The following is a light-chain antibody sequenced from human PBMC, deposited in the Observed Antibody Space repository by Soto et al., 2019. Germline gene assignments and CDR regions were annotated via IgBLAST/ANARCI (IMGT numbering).Light chain of an antibody. J-gene: IGKJ1*01. Sequence: EIVMTQSPATLSVSPGERVTLSCRASQSVSSYLAWYQQKPGQAPRLLIYGASTRATGIPARFSGSGSGTEFTLTISSLQSEDFAVYYCQQYNNWPGWAFGQGTKVEIK. CDR2: GAS. CDR3: QQYNNWPGWA. CDR1: QSVSSY. V-gene: IGKV3-15*01.